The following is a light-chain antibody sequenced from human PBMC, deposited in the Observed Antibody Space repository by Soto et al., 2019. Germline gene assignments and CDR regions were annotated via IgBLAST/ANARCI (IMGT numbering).Light chain of an antibody. CDR3: SSYTSSSTR. V-gene: IGLV2-14*01. Sequence: QSALTQPASVSGSPGQSITISCTGTSSDVGGYNYVSWYQQHPGKAPKLMIYEVSNRPSGVSNRFSGSKSGNTASLTISGLQDEDEADYYCSSYTSSSTRFGTGTKLTVL. CDR2: EVS. CDR1: SSDVGGYNY. J-gene: IGLJ1*01.